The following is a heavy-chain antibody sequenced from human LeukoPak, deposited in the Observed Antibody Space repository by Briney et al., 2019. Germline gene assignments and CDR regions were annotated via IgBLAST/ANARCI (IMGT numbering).Heavy chain of an antibody. CDR1: GLPIADFA. Sequence: GGSLRLSCVASGLPIADFAMLWVRHAPGKGLEGVSLIWGDGVITFYADSVKGRFSISTDNSKNYLYLDMNHLRTEVAAMSYCAKESGKFDHWGQGTLDRVSS. CDR2: IWGDGVIT. J-gene: IGHJ4*02. D-gene: IGHD3-16*01. V-gene: IGHV3-43*02. CDR3: AKESGKFDH.